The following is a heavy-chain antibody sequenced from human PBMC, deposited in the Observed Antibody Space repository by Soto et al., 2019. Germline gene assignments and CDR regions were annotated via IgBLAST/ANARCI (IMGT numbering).Heavy chain of an antibody. V-gene: IGHV3-11*01. CDR2: ISSSGSTI. Sequence: GGSLRLSCAASGFTFSDYYMSWIRQAPGKGLEWVSYISSSGSTIYYADSVKGRFTISRDNAKNSLYLQMNSLRAEDTAVYYCARDYFGAPPNNWFDPWGQGTLVTVSS. J-gene: IGHJ5*02. D-gene: IGHD3-10*01. CDR1: GFTFSDYY. CDR3: ARDYFGAPPNNWFDP.